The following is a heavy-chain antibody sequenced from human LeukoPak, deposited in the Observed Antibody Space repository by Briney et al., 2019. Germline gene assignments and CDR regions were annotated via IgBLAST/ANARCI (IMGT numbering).Heavy chain of an antibody. J-gene: IGHJ4*02. Sequence: GGSLRLSCAASGFTFSTYWMHWVRHAPGKGLAWVSRISSDGRNTNYADSVKGRFTISRDNAKSTLYLQMNSLRAEDTAVYYCLYGSGWYFDYWGQGTLVTVSS. CDR3: LYGSGWYFDY. D-gene: IGHD6-19*01. CDR2: ISSDGRNT. V-gene: IGHV3-74*01. CDR1: GFTFSTYW.